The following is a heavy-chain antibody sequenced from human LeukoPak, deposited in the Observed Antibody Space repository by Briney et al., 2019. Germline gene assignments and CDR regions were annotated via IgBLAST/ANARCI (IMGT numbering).Heavy chain of an antibody. CDR2: INHSGST. CDR3: ATRSIAARPVDY. CDR1: GGSFSGYY. Sequence: SETLSLTCAVYGGSFSGYYWSWIRQPPGKGLEWIGEINHSGSTNYNPSLKSRVTISVDTSKNLFSLKLSSVTAADTAVYYCATRSIAARPVDYWGQGTLVTVSS. D-gene: IGHD6-6*01. J-gene: IGHJ4*02. V-gene: IGHV4-34*01.